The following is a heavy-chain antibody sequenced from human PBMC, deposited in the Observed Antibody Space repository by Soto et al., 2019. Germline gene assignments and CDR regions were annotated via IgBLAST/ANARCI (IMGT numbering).Heavy chain of an antibody. Sequence: ASVKVSYKVSGYTLTELSMHWVRQAPGKGLEWMGGFDPEDGETIYAQKFQGRVTMTEDTSTDTAYMELSSLRSEDTAVYYCATRDSSGYYFDYWGQGTLVTVSS. CDR2: FDPEDGET. V-gene: IGHV1-24*01. D-gene: IGHD3-22*01. CDR3: ATRDSSGYYFDY. J-gene: IGHJ4*02. CDR1: GYTLTELS.